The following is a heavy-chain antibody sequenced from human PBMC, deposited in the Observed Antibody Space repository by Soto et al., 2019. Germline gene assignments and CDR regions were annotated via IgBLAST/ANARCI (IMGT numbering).Heavy chain of an antibody. V-gene: IGHV1-69*13. Sequence: SVKVSCKASGGSFGKSAINWVRQTPGQGLEWLGGFISVYRTLNYAQKFQGRVTITADESTGTAYMTLSSLASDDTAVYYCATGVIWIGYFTVDSWGQGTRVTVSS. CDR2: FISVYRTL. CDR3: ATGVIWIGYFTVDS. CDR1: GGSFGKSA. D-gene: IGHD3-3*01. J-gene: IGHJ4*02.